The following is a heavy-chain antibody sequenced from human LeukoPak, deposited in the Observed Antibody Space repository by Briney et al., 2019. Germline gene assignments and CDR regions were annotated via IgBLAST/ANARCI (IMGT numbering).Heavy chain of an antibody. CDR1: GGSISSGDYF. CDR3: ARSIAVAGPVAYDAFDI. J-gene: IGHJ3*02. D-gene: IGHD6-19*01. Sequence: PSETLSLTCTVSGGSISSGDYFWSRIRQPPGRGLVWFGYIYYSGSTYYNPSLKSRVTISVDTSKNQFSLKLSSVTAADTAVYYCARSIAVAGPVAYDAFDIWGQGTMVTVSS. CDR2: IYYSGST. V-gene: IGHV4-30-4*01.